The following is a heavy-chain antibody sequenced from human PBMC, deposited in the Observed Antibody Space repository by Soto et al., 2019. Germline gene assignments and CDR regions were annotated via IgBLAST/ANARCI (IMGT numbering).Heavy chain of an antibody. Sequence: EVQLLESGGGLVQPGGSLRLSCAASGFTFSSYAMSWVRQAPGKGLEWVSAISGSGGSTYYADSVKGRFTISRDNSKNTLYLQMNSLRAEDTAVYYCAKALPGPLRVVVIALDAFDIWGQGTMVTVSS. CDR3: AKALPGPLRVVVIALDAFDI. J-gene: IGHJ3*02. D-gene: IGHD2-21*01. V-gene: IGHV3-23*01. CDR1: GFTFSSYA. CDR2: ISGSGGST.